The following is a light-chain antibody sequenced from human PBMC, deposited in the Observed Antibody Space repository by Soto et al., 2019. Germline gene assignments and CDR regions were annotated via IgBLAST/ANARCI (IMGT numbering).Light chain of an antibody. J-gene: IGKJ2*01. CDR2: GAS. V-gene: IGKV3-15*01. CDR1: QSVSSN. CDR3: QQYNNRPRT. Sequence: DIVMTQSPATLSVSPGERATLSCRASQSVSSNLAWYQQKPGQAPRLLIYGASTRATGIPARFSGSGSGTEFTLTISSLQSEDFAVYYCQQYNNRPRTFGQGTKLEIK.